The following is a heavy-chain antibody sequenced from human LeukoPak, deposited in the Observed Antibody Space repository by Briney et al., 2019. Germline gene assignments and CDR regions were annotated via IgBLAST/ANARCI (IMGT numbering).Heavy chain of an antibody. V-gene: IGHV5-51*01. J-gene: IGHJ4*02. CDR2: IYPGGSET. CDR3: ARASRDGYNQNFDH. Sequence: GESLKISCKGLGYSFSSYWNAWVPQRPGKGLEWMGIIYPGGSETRYDPSFQGQVTISADSSTSTAYLQWSSLRASDTAMYYCARASRDGYNQNFDHWGQGTLVTVSS. D-gene: IGHD5-24*01. CDR1: GYSFSSYW.